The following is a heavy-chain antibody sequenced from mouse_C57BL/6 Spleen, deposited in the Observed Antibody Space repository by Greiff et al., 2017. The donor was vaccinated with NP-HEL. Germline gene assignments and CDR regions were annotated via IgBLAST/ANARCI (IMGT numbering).Heavy chain of an antibody. CDR3: TRRDCPWYFDV. V-gene: IGHV1-15*01. J-gene: IGHJ1*03. CDR2: IDPETGGT. CDR1: GYTFTDYE. Sequence: QVQLQQSGAELVRPGASVTLSCKASGYTFTDYEMHWVKQTPVHGLEWIGAIDPETGGTAYNQKFKGKAILTADKSSSTAYMELRSLTSEDSYGYSCTRRDCPWYFDVWGTGTTVTVSS.